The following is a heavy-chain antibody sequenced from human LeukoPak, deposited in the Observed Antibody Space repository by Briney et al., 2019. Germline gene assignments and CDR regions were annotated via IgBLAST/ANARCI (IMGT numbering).Heavy chain of an antibody. J-gene: IGHJ4*02. Sequence: PSETLSLTCTVSGGSISSSSYYWGWIRQPPGKGLEWIGYIYYSGSTYYSPSLKSRVTISVDTSKNQFSLKLSSVTAADTAVYYCARGRYSYGSLDYWGQGTLVTV. CDR2: IYYSGST. CDR3: ARGRYSYGSLDY. CDR1: GGSISSSSYY. D-gene: IGHD5-18*01. V-gene: IGHV4-31*03.